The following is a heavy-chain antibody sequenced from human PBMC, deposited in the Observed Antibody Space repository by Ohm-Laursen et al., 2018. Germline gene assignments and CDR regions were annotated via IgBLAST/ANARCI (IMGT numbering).Heavy chain of an antibody. Sequence: SDTLSLTCAVYGGSFSGYYWTWIRQPPGKGLEWIVYIYYSGSTNYSPSLRSRVTISLDTSKNQFSLKPSSVTAADTAVYYCARELAYYDSSGLDAFDIWGQGTMVTVSS. CDR3: ARELAYYDSSGLDAFDI. D-gene: IGHD3-22*01. CDR2: IYYSGST. CDR1: GGSFSGYY. J-gene: IGHJ3*02. V-gene: IGHV4-59*01.